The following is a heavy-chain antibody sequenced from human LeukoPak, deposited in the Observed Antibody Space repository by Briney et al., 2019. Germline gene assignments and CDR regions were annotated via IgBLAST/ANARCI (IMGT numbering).Heavy chain of an antibody. CDR2: INHSGST. J-gene: IGHJ5*02. V-gene: IGHV4-34*01. Sequence: SETLSLTCAVYGGSFSGYYWSWIRQPPGKGLEWIGEINHSGSTHYNPSLKSRVTISVDTSKNQFSLKLSSVTAADTAVYYCARGPYGDYGRWFDPWGQGTLVTVSS. D-gene: IGHD4-17*01. CDR3: ARGPYGDYGRWFDP. CDR1: GGSFSGYY.